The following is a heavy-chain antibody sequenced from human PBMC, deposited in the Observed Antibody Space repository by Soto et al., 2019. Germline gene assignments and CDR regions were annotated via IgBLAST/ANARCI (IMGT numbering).Heavy chain of an antibody. CDR2: INPNSGGT. D-gene: IGHD1-26*01. V-gene: IGHV1-2*02. J-gene: IGHJ3*01. CDR1: GYTFTGYY. Sequence: QVQLVQSGAEVKKPGASVKVSCKASGYTFTGYYMHWVRQAPGQGLEWMGWINPNSGGTNYAQKFQGGSNMTVHTSISPASLDRSRLRSDNTAVYYCAILSCRGRYIPILDAFDLWGQGTMVTVSS. CDR3: AILSCRGRYIPILDAFDL.